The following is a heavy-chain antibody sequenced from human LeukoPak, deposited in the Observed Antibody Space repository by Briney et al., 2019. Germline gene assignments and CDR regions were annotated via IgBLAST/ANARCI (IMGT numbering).Heavy chain of an antibody. D-gene: IGHD3-16*01. Sequence: ASVKVSCKASGYTFTSYGISWVRQAPGQGLEWMGWISAYNGNTNYAQKLQGRVTMTTDTSTSTAYMELRSLRSDDTAVYYCARDRITFGVALFDYWGQGTLVTVSS. J-gene: IGHJ4*02. CDR2: ISAYNGNT. CDR1: GYTFTSYG. V-gene: IGHV1-18*01. CDR3: ARDRITFGVALFDY.